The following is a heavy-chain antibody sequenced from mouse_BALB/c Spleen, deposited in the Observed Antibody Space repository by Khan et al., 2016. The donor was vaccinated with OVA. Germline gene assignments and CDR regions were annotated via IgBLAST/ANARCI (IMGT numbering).Heavy chain of an antibody. CDR2: ISSGSTYT. CDR1: GFSFSSYT. J-gene: IGHJ1*03. D-gene: IGHD2-1*01. V-gene: IGHV5-6-4*01. Sequence: EVELVESGGGLVKPGGSLKLSCAASGFSFSSYTMSWVRQTPEKRLEWVATISSGSTYTYYPDSVKGRFTISRDNAKNTLYLQMSSLKAEDTAMYDCTRDGNYAHWYFDVLGTRTTVTISS. CDR3: TRDGNYAHWYFDV.